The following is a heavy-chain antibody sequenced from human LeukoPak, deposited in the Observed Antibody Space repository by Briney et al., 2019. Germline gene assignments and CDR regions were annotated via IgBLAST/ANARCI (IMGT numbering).Heavy chain of an antibody. V-gene: IGHV4-61*09. J-gene: IGHJ6*03. CDR2: IYTTGST. CDR3: ARERGIAARFPRPYYYYYMDV. D-gene: IGHD6-6*01. CDR1: GDSISSGSFC. Sequence: SQTLSLTCTVSGDSISSGSFCWSWIRQPAGKGLDWIGHIYTTGSTNYNPSLKSRVTISVDTSKNQFSLKLSSVTAADTAVYYCARERGIAARFPRPYYYYYMDVWGKGTTVTVSS.